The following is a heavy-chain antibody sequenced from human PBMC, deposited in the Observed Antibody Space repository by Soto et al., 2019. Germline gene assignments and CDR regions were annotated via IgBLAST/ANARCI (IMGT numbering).Heavy chain of an antibody. CDR1: GFTFSSYA. J-gene: IGHJ4*02. Sequence: SGGSLRLSCAASGFTFSSYAMHWVRQAPGKGLEWVAVISYDGSNKYYADSVKGRFTISRDNSKNTLYLQMNSLRAEDTAVYYCARSQGYSYGFDYWGQGTLVTVSS. D-gene: IGHD5-18*01. V-gene: IGHV3-30-3*01. CDR3: ARSQGYSYGFDY. CDR2: ISYDGSNK.